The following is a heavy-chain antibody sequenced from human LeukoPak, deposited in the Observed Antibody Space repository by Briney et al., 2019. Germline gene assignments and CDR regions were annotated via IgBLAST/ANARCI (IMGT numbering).Heavy chain of an antibody. J-gene: IGHJ4*02. V-gene: IGHV1/OR15-1*01. CDR3: ARSWIQLWLSSGFDY. CDR1: GYIFTDYY. CDR2: INPNSGGT. Sequence: ASVKVSCKASGYIFTDYYMHWVRQAPGQELGWMGRINPNSGGTNYAQKFQGRVTMTRDTSISTAYTELSSLRSEDTAVYYCARSWIQLWLSSGFDYWGQGTLVTVSS. D-gene: IGHD5-18*01.